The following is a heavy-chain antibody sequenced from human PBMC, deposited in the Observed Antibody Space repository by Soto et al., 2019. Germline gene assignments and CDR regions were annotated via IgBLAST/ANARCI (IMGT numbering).Heavy chain of an antibody. Sequence: GASVKVSCKASGGSIKSYAIRWARQEPGQGLEWMGAIIPIFGTANYAQKFQGRVTITADESTSTAYMELSSLRSEGTAVYYCAKDYGGNSYTTNWFDPWGQGTLVTVPQ. J-gene: IGHJ5*02. V-gene: IGHV1-69*13. D-gene: IGHD4-17*01. CDR1: GGSIKSYA. CDR3: AKDYGGNSYTTNWFDP. CDR2: IIPIFGTA.